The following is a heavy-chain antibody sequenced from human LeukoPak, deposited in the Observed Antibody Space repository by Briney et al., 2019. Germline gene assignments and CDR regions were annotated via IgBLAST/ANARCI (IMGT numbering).Heavy chain of an antibody. D-gene: IGHD5-12*01. CDR2: INWNGGST. Sequence: GGSLRLSCAASGFTFDDYGMSWVRQAPGKGLEWVSGINWNGGSTGYADSVKGRFTISRDNAKNSLYLQMNSLRAEDTAVYYCARVEASGYDYGAFDYWGQGTLVTVSS. CDR3: ARVEASGYDYGAFDY. J-gene: IGHJ4*02. V-gene: IGHV3-20*04. CDR1: GFTFDDYG.